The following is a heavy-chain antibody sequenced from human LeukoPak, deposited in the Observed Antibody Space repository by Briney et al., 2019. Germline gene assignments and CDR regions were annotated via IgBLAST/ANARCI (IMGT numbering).Heavy chain of an antibody. J-gene: IGHJ6*04. CDR2: ISAYNGNT. Sequence: ASVKVSCKASGYTFTGYYMHWVRQAPGQGLEWMGWISAYNGNTNYAQKLQGRVTMTTDTSTSTAYMELRSLRSDDTAVYYCARGIFGVVIMMDVWGKGATVTVSS. CDR3: ARGIFGVVIMMDV. V-gene: IGHV1-18*04. CDR1: GYTFTGYY. D-gene: IGHD3-3*01.